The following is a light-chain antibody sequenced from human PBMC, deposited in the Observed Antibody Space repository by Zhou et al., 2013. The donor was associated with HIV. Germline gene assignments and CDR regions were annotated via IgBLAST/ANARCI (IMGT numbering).Light chain of an antibody. CDR1: QSVSSSY. Sequence: EIVLTQSPGTLSLSPGERATLSCRASQSVSSSYLAWYQQKPGQAPRLLIYGASSRATGIPDRFSGSGSGTDFTLTISRLEPEDFAVYYCHQYVNSPWTFGLGTKVEIK. V-gene: IGKV3-20*01. CDR3: HQYVNSPWT. J-gene: IGKJ1*01. CDR2: GAS.